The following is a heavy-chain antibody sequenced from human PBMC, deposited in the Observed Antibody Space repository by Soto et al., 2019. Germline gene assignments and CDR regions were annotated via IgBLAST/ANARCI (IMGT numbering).Heavy chain of an antibody. CDR3: AKDLFPTSGQRFFFES. J-gene: IGHJ4*02. CDR2: IRSKTNSYAT. D-gene: IGHD2-21*01. Sequence: PGGSLRLSCAASGFTFSGSAMHWVRQASGKGLEWVGRIRSKTNSYATAYAASVKGRFTISRDDSKDTAYLQMNSLKTEDAALYFCAKDLFPTSGQRFFFESWGQGSLVTVSS. CDR1: GFTFSGSA. V-gene: IGHV3-73*01.